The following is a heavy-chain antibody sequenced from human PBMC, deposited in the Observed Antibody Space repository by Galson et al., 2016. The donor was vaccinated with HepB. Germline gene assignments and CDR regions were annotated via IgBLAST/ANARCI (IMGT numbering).Heavy chain of an antibody. V-gene: IGHV4-39*01. D-gene: IGHD1-26*01. CDR3: ARLDGWFSEDHDPIKWFDP. Sequence: SETLSLTCTVSGGSISSTSYYWGWIRQPPGKGLEWIGSIYYSGSTYYNPSLKSRVSISVDTSKNQFSLKLSSVTAADTAVYYCARLDGWFSEDHDPIKWFDPWGQGALVTVSS. CDR2: IYYSGST. J-gene: IGHJ5*02. CDR1: GGSISSTSYY.